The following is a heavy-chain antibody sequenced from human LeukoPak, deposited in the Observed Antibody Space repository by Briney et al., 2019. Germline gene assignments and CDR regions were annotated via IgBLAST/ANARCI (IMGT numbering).Heavy chain of an antibody. CDR1: GFTFSSYS. D-gene: IGHD3-22*01. CDR3: ARERYYYDSSGFDY. J-gene: IGHJ4*02. V-gene: IGHV3-21*01. Sequence: GGSPRLSCAASGFTFSSYSMNWVRQAPGRGLEWVSSISSSSSYIYYADSVKGRFTISRDNAKNSLYLQMNSLRAEDTAVYYCARERYYYDSSGFDYWGQGTLVTVSS. CDR2: ISSSSSYI.